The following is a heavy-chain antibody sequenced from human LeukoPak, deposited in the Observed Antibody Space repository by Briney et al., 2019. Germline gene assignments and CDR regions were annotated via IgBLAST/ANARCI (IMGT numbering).Heavy chain of an antibody. CDR1: GFTFSRYS. CDR3: ARDGEAVLRYFDWLLGPAFDI. J-gene: IGHJ3*02. D-gene: IGHD3-9*01. CDR2: ISSSSSTI. V-gene: IGHV3-48*04. Sequence: GGSLRLSCAASGFTFSRYSMNWVRQAPGKGLEWVSYISSSSSTIYYADSVKGRFTISRDNAKNSLYLQMNSLRAEDTAVYYCARDGEAVLRYFDWLLGPAFDIWGQGTMVTVSS.